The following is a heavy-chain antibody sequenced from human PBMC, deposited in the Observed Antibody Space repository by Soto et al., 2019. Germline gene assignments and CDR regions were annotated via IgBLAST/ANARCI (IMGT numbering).Heavy chain of an antibody. CDR2: IYHSGST. J-gene: IGHJ5*02. Sequence: PSETLSLTCAVSGYSISSGYYWGWIRQPPGKGLEWIGSIYHSGSTYYNPSLKSRVTISVDTSKNQFSLKLSSVTAADTAVYYCARVAILEWLLNPWGQGTLVTVSS. V-gene: IGHV4-38-2*01. D-gene: IGHD3-3*01. CDR1: GYSISSGYY. CDR3: ARVAILEWLLNP.